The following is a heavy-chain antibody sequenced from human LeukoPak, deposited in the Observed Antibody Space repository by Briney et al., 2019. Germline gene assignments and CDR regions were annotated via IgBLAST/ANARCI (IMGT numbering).Heavy chain of an antibody. CDR1: GYRFTNYW. V-gene: IGHV5-10-1*01. CDR2: IDPSDSYT. D-gene: IGHD5-18*01. J-gene: IGHJ4*02. CDR3: ARHDDSAMITPYHY. Sequence: GESLQISCKGSGYRFTNYWISWVRQMPGKGVEWWGRIDPSDSYTNYSPSFQGHVTISADKSISTAYLQWSSLKASDTAMYYCARHDDSAMITPYHYWGQGTLVTVSS.